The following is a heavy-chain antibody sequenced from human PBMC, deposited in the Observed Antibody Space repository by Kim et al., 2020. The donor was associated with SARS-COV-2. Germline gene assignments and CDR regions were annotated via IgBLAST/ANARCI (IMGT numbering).Heavy chain of an antibody. V-gene: IGHV3-48*03. CDR1: GFTFSSYE. CDR2: ISSSGSTI. Sequence: GGSLRLSCAASGFTFSSYEMNWVRQAPGKGLEWFSYISSSGSTIYYADSVKGRFTISRDNAKNSLYLQMNSLRAEDTAVYYCARELQYYYGSGGDVWGQGTTVTVSS. D-gene: IGHD3-10*01. CDR3: ARELQYYYGSGGDV. J-gene: IGHJ6*02.